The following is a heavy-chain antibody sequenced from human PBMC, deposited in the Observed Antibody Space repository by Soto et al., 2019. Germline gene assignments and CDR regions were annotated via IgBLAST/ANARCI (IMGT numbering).Heavy chain of an antibody. CDR1: GDSIRSYY. D-gene: IGHD4-17*01. J-gene: IGHJ2*01. V-gene: IGHV4-59*01. Sequence: QVQLQESGPGLVKPSETLSLTCTVSGDSIRSYYWSWIRQPPGQGLEWIGYIYDSGSTNYHPSLKSRVTIAVDASKTHFSLKFTSVTAADLAVYFCARSPLLYGDYDSWSFDLWGRGTLVNVS. CDR2: IYDSGST. CDR3: ARSPLLYGDYDSWSFDL.